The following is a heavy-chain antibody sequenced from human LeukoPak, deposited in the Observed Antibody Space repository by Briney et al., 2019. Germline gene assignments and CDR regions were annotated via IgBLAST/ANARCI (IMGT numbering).Heavy chain of an antibody. D-gene: IGHD3-16*01. J-gene: IGHJ4*02. CDR1: GFTFRDVW. V-gene: IGHV3-15*01. CDR2: IHTITDGGTT. CDR3: TSTLGY. Sequence: PGGSLRLSCTASGFTFRDVWMTWVRQAPGKGLEWVGRIHTITDGGTTDYAAFVRGRFTISRDDSKNTLYLQMNSLKTEDTAVYYCTSTLGYWGQGTLVTVSS.